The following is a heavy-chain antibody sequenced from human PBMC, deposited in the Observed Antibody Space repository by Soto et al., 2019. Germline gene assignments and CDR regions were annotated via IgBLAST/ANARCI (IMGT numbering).Heavy chain of an antibody. D-gene: IGHD2-15*01. CDR2: IYYSGST. CDR1: GGSISSGGYY. J-gene: IGHJ3*02. Sequence: QVQLQESGPGLVKPSQTLSLTCTVSGGSISSGGYYWSWIRQHPGKGLEWIGYIYYSGSTYYNPSLKSRVTISVDTSKNQFSLKLGSLTAADTAVYYCAIDYAYCSCGSCYTHDAFDIWGQGTMVTVSS. V-gene: IGHV4-31*03. CDR3: AIDYAYCSCGSCYTHDAFDI.